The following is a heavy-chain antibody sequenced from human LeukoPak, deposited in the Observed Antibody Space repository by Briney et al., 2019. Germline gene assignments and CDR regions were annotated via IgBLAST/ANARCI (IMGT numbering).Heavy chain of an antibody. CDR2: IYPGDSVP. CDR1: GYSFTSYW. V-gene: IGHV5-51*01. CDR3: ARQRDYYGSGSPFDY. J-gene: IGHJ4*02. D-gene: IGHD3-10*01. Sequence: GESLRISCKGSGYSFTSYWIGWVRQMPGKGLEWMGIIYPGDSVPRYSPSFQGQVTISADKSISTAYLQWSSLKASDTAMYYCARQRDYYGSGSPFDYWGQGTLVTASS.